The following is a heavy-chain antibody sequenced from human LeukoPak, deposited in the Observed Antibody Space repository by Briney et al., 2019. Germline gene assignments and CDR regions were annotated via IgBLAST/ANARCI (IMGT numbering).Heavy chain of an antibody. Sequence: GASVKVSCKASGYTFTSYDINWVRQATGQGLEWMGWMNPNSGNTGYAQKFQGRVTITRNTSISTAYMELSSLRSEDTAVYYCARGLGYCSGGSCPYDYWGQGTLVTVSS. CDR2: MNPNSGNT. V-gene: IGHV1-8*03. J-gene: IGHJ4*02. CDR3: ARGLGYCSGGSCPYDY. D-gene: IGHD2-15*01. CDR1: GYTFTSYD.